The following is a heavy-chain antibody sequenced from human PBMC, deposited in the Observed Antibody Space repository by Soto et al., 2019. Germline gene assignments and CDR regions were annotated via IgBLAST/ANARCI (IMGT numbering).Heavy chain of an antibody. CDR1: GGTFSSYA. D-gene: IGHD5-12*01. J-gene: IGHJ5*02. Sequence: QVQLVQSGAEVKKPGSSVKVSCKASGGTFSSYAISWVRQAPGQGLEWMGGIIPIFGTANYAQKFQGRVTITADESTSTAYMELSSLRSEDTAVYYCARDSGARRYMDTVATIRWFDPWGQGTLVTVSS. CDR2: IIPIFGTA. CDR3: ARDSGARRYMDTVATIRWFDP. V-gene: IGHV1-69*01.